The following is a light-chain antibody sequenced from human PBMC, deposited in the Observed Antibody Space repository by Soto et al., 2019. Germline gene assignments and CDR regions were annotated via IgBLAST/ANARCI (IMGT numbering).Light chain of an antibody. CDR2: DVS. J-gene: IGLJ1*01. V-gene: IGLV2-14*01. Sequence: QSVLTQPASVSGSPGQSITISCTGTSSDVGGSNYVSWYQQHPGKAPKLMIYDVSNRPSGVSNHFSGSKSGNTASLTISGLQAEDEADYYCSSYTSSNTLFVFGTGTKLTVL. CDR3: SSYTSSNTLFV. CDR1: SSDVGGSNY.